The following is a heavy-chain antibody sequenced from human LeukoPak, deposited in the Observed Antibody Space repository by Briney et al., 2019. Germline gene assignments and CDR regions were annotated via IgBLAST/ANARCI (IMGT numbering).Heavy chain of an antibody. CDR2: VSASGGGT. CDR3: AKDKYHDSSGTFDY. Sequence: GVSLRLSCAVSGFTFNIYAMSWVRQAPGKGLEWVSRVSASGGGTFYAGSVEGRFIISRDNSKNTLSLQMSSLRAEDTAIYYCAKDKYHDSSGTFDYWGQGTLVTVSS. CDR1: GFTFNIYA. V-gene: IGHV3-23*01. J-gene: IGHJ4*02. D-gene: IGHD3-22*01.